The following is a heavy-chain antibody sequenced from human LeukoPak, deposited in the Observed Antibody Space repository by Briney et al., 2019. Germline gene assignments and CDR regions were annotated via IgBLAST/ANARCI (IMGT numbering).Heavy chain of an antibody. D-gene: IGHD2-15*01. V-gene: IGHV4-59*01. CDR1: GGSISNYY. J-gene: IGHJ5*02. CDR2: IYYSGST. CDR3: ARFAGYCSGGSCLRTNWFDP. Sequence: SETLSLTCTVPGGSISNYYWSWIRQPPGKGLEWIGYIYYSGSTNYNPSLKSRVTISVDTSKNQFSLKLSSVTAADTAVYYCARFAGYCSGGSCLRTNWFDPWGQGTLVTVSS.